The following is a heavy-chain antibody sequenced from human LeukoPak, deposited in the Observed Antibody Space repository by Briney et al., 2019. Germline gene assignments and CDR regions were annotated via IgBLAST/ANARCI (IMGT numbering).Heavy chain of an antibody. V-gene: IGHV4-34*01. J-gene: IGHJ5*02. CDR2: INHSGST. CDR1: GGSFSGYY. Sequence: PSETLSLTCAAYGGSFSGYYWSWIRQPPGKGLEWIGEINHSGSTNYNPSLKSRVTISVDTSKNQFSLKLSSVTAADTAVYYCARVLSRNWFDPWGQGTLVTVSS. D-gene: IGHD2/OR15-2a*01. CDR3: ARVLSRNWFDP.